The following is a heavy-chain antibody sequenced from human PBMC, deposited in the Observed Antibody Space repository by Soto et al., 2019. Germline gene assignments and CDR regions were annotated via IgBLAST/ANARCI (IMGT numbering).Heavy chain of an antibody. CDR2: MNPNSGNT. D-gene: IGHD3-3*01. J-gene: IGHJ3*02. CDR1: GYTFTSYD. CDR3: ASPARNYDFWSGYSFDI. Sequence: ASVKASCKASGYTFTSYDLNWVRQANGQGLEWMGWMNPNSGNTGYAQKFQGRVTMTRNTSISTAYMELSSLRSEDTAVYYCASPARNYDFWSGYSFDIWGQGTMVTVSS. V-gene: IGHV1-8*01.